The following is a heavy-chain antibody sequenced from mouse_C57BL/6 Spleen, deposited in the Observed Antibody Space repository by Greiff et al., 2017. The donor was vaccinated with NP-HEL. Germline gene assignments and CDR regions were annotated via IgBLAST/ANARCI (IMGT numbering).Heavy chain of an antibody. Sequence: VQLQQSGPELVKPGASVKLSCKASGYTFTSYDINWVKQRPGQGLEWIGWIYPRDGSTKYNEKFKGKATLTVDTSSSTAYMELNSLTSGDSAVYFWARNYDYDWFAYWGQGTLVTVSA. CDR1: GYTFTSYD. CDR3: ARNYDYDWFAY. D-gene: IGHD2-4*01. V-gene: IGHV1-85*01. J-gene: IGHJ3*01. CDR2: IYPRDGST.